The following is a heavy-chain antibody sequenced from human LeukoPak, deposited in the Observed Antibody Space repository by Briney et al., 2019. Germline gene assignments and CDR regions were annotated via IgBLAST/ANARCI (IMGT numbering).Heavy chain of an antibody. Sequence: SGGSLRLSCAASGFTFSDHYMDWVRQAPGKGLEWVGRTRNKANSYSTEYAASVKGRFTISRDDSKNSLYLQMNSVKAEDTAVYYCARGTDGLLWFGELENWGQGTLVPVSS. CDR2: TRNKANSYST. CDR1: GFTFSDHY. CDR3: ARGTDGLLWFGELEN. V-gene: IGHV3-72*01. J-gene: IGHJ4*02. D-gene: IGHD3-10*01.